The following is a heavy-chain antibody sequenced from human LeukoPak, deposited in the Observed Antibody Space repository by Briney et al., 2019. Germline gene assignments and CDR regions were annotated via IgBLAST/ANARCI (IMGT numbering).Heavy chain of an antibody. CDR2: ISAYNGNT. Sequence: ASVKVSCKASGYTFTSYGISWVRQAPGQGLEWMGWISAYNGNTNYAQKLQGRVTMTTDTSTSTAYMELRSLRSDDTAVYYCARGAGATPPYYYYYMDVWGKGTTVTVSS. J-gene: IGHJ6*03. CDR3: ARGAGATPPYYYYYMDV. V-gene: IGHV1-18*01. CDR1: GYTFTSYG. D-gene: IGHD1-26*01.